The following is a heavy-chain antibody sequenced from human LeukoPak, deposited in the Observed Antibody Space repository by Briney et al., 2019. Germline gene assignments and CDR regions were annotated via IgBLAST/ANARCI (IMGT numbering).Heavy chain of an antibody. D-gene: IGHD3-3*01. CDR1: GFTFSLYA. J-gene: IGHJ4*02. CDR3: ARDTYEPGLIDF. CDR2: INSGSSDK. V-gene: IGHV3-21*05. Sequence: TGGSLRLSRAASGFTFSLYAMNWVRQAPGKGLEWVSYINSGSSDKHYTESVRGRFTISRDNDKKTLYLQMNSLRAEDTAVYFCARDTYEPGLIDFWGQGILVSVSS.